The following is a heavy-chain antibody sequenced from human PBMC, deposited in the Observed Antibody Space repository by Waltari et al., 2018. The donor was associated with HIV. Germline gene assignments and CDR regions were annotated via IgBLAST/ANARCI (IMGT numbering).Heavy chain of an antibody. CDR2: ISLSGWAV. D-gene: IGHD3-10*01. CDR1: GFTFVDYA. CDR3: GEDRSGNYYPPWSDP. Sequence: EVQLVVSGGGLVQPGRSLRLSCAASGFTFVDYAMHWLRQVPGNGVGWRGGISLSGWAVSNADHRQDRYISGRNHPKNPLVSAIDSDVADVSGLDFVGEDRSGNYYPPWSDPWGQGTLVTVSS. J-gene: IGHJ5*02. V-gene: IGHV3-9*01.